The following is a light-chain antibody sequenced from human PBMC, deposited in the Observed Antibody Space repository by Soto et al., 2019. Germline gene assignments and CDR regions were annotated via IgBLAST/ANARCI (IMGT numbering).Light chain of an antibody. Sequence: QSVLTQPPSASGTPGQRVTISCSGSGSNIGSDTVNWYQQLPGTAPKLLIYSINQRPSGVPDRFSGSKSGTSASLAISGLQSDDEADCYCAAWDDSLNGVVFGGGTKLTVL. V-gene: IGLV1-44*01. J-gene: IGLJ2*01. CDR3: AAWDDSLNGVV. CDR1: GSNIGSDT. CDR2: SIN.